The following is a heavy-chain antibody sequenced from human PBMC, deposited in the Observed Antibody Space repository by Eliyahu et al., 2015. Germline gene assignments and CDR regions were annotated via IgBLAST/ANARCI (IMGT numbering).Heavy chain of an antibody. CDR2: INPKGGET. CDR1: GYXLXXHX. V-gene: IGHV1-2*02. D-gene: IGHD1-7*01. CDR3: ARVPSKTSLLGSGKYQLEL. Sequence: QVHLVQSGAEVKXPGASVRVSCKASGYXLXXHXLHXVRQAPGEGVGWIGWINPKGGETFYXQRFQGRVTLTRDTSISAAYMELSRLTSDDTAVYYCARVPSKTSLLGSGKYQLELWGQGTLVTVSS. J-gene: IGHJ4*02.